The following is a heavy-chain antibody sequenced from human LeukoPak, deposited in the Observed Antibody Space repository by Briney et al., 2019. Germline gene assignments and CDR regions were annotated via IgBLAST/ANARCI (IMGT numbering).Heavy chain of an antibody. D-gene: IGHD6-6*01. J-gene: IGHJ6*02. CDR2: ISWNSGSI. CDR1: GFTFDDYA. Sequence: GGSLRLSCAASGFTFDDYAMHWVRQAPGKGLEWVSGISWNSGSIGYADSVKGRFTISRDNAKNSLYLQMNSLRAEDTAVYYCATKIAARDYYYGMDVWGQGTTVTVSS. V-gene: IGHV3-9*01. CDR3: ATKIAARDYYYGMDV.